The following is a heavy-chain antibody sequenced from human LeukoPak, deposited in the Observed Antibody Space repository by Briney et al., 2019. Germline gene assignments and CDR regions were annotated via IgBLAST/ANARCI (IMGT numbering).Heavy chain of an antibody. CDR1: GGTFSSNT. D-gene: IGHD2-15*01. CDR3: ARVWCSGGSCYSSRGAFDI. CDR2: IIPIFGTA. Sequence: SVKVSCKASGGTFSSNTISWVRQAPGQGLECMGGIIPIFGTANYAQKLQGRVTITADESTSTAYMELSSLRYEDTAVYYCARVWCSGGSCYSSRGAFDIWGQGTMVTVSS. V-gene: IGHV1-69*13. J-gene: IGHJ3*02.